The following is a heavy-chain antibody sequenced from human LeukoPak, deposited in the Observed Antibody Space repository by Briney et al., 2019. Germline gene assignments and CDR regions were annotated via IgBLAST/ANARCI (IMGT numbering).Heavy chain of an antibody. V-gene: IGHV3-48*03. Sequence: GGSLRLSCTASGFTFSSYEMYWVRQAPGKGLEWISYISTISSSGTTIYYADSVKGRLTISRDNAKNSVSLQMNSLRAEDTAVYYCASGSYGSGFYYFYYMDVWGKGTTVTVSS. D-gene: IGHD3-10*01. CDR2: ISTISSSGTTI. CDR1: GFTFSSYE. CDR3: ASGSYGSGFYYFYYMDV. J-gene: IGHJ6*03.